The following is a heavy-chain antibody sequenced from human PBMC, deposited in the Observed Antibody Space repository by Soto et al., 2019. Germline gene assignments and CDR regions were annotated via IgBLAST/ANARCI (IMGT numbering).Heavy chain of an antibody. CDR2: INPNSGGT. CDR1: GYTFTGYH. Sequence: QVQLVQSGAEVKKPGASMKVSCKASGYTFTGYHMHWVRQAPGQGLEWMGWINPNSGGTNYAQKFQGRVTMTRDTTISTAYMQVSRLRSDDTAVYYCARKQAFPYGDSLSLYYYSGMDVWGQGTTVTVSS. J-gene: IGHJ6*02. CDR3: ARKQAFPYGDSLSLYYYSGMDV. V-gene: IGHV1-2*02. D-gene: IGHD4-17*01.